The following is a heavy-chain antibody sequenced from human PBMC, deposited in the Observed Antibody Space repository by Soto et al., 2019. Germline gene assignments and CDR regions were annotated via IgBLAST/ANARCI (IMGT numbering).Heavy chain of an antibody. CDR1: GYPFTHYG. V-gene: IGHV1-18*01. J-gene: IGHJ6*02. CDR2: ISPFNGNT. D-gene: IGHD3-16*01. CDR3: ARDQSFDRTYYYGIDV. Sequence: QVQLVQSGAEVKKPGASVRVSCKSSGYPFTHYGITWIRQAPGQGLEWMGWISPFNGNTNYGQTLQGRVTLTTETXTXXVYMELRSLRSDDTAVYYCARDQSFDRTYYYGIDVWGQGTTVTVS.